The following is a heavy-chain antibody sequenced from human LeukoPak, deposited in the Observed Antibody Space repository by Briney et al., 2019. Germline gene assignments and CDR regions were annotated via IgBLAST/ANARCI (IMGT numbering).Heavy chain of an antibody. Sequence: GGSLRLSCAASGFTFSSYGMSWVRQAPGNGLEWASSISGSGGTTYYADSVKGRFTISRDNSKNTLYLQMSSLRADDTVVYSCAKDPPTVMANAFHIWGQGTMVTVS. J-gene: IGHJ3*02. CDR3: AKDPPTVMANAFHI. V-gene: IGHV3-23*01. CDR2: ISGSGGTT. D-gene: IGHD5-18*01. CDR1: GFTFSSYG.